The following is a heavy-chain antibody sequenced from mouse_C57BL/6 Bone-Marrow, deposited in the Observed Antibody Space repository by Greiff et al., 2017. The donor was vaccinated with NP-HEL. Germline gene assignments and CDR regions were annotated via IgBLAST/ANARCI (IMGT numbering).Heavy chain of an antibody. D-gene: IGHD2-5*01. V-gene: IGHV5-4*01. Sequence: EVQVVESGGGLVKPGGSLKLSCAASGFTFSSYAMSWVRQTPEKRLEWVATISDGGSYTYYPDNVKGRFTISRDNAKNNLYLQMSHLKSEDTAMYYCAREESNYVGAMDYWGQGTSVTVSS. CDR2: ISDGGSYT. CDR1: GFTFSSYA. CDR3: AREESNYVGAMDY. J-gene: IGHJ4*01.